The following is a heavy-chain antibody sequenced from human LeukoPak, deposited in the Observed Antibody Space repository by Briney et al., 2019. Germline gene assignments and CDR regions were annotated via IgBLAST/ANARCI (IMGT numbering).Heavy chain of an antibody. CDR2: ISFSERT. Sequence: PSETLSLTCTVSGVSISSYYWSWIRQPAGKGLEWIGRISFSERTNYNPSLKNRVAVSLDTSKNQLILKLTSVTAADTAVYYCASLPPTYYYDSSGYFDYWGQGTLVTVSS. CDR1: GVSISSYY. J-gene: IGHJ4*02. CDR3: ASLPPTYYYDSSGYFDY. V-gene: IGHV4-4*07. D-gene: IGHD3-22*01.